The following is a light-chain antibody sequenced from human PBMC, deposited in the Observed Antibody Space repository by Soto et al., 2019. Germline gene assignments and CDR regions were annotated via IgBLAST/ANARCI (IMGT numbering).Light chain of an antibody. CDR3: AAWDDRLIGYV. V-gene: IGLV1-44*01. CDR2: SDN. J-gene: IGLJ1*01. Sequence: QSVLTQPPSASGTPGQRVTISCSGSSSNIGSNTVSWYQQLPGTAPQLLIYSDNQRPSGVPDRFSGSTSGTSASLAISGLQSEDEDDYYCAAWDDRLIGYVFGTGTKVTVL. CDR1: SSNIGSNT.